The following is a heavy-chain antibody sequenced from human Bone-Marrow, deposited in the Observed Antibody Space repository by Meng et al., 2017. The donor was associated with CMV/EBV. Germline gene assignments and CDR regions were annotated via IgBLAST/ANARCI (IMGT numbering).Heavy chain of an antibody. J-gene: IGHJ5*02. CDR3: ARDYYGSGTRFDP. D-gene: IGHD3-10*01. CDR1: AVPVSSSTW. CDR2: IYHSGSI. Sequence: QVQLQESGPGLVKRSGTLSVTCAVSAVPVSSSTWWSWVRQPPGKGLECIGEIYHSGSINHNPSLKRRLTMSIDKSKNQFSLKLNSVTAADTAVYYCARDYYGSGTRFDPWGLGTLVTVSS. V-gene: IGHV4-4*02.